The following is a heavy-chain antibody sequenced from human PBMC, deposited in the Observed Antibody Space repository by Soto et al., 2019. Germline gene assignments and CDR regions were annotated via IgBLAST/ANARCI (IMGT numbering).Heavy chain of an antibody. Sequence: PSETLSLTCAVYGGSFSGYYWSWIRQPPGKGLEWIGEINHSGSTNYNPSLKSRVTTSVDTSKNQFSLKLSSVTAADTAVYYCARALYYYGTGSDLSYDYGMDVWGQGTMVTVSS. J-gene: IGHJ6*02. CDR1: GGSFSGYY. CDR3: ARALYYYGTGSDLSYDYGMDV. D-gene: IGHD3-10*01. CDR2: INHSGST. V-gene: IGHV4-34*01.